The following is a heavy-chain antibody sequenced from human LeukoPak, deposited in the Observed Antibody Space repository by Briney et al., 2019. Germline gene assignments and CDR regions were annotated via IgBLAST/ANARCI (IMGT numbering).Heavy chain of an antibody. CDR2: IYPGDSDT. CDR3: ARLDSSTFSTEYFQH. V-gene: IGHV5-51*01. D-gene: IGHD6-13*01. CDR1: GYSFTSYW. Sequence: GESLKISCKGSGYSFTSYWIGWVRQMPGKGLEWMGIIYPGDSDTRYSPSFQGQVTISADKSISTAYLQWSSLKASDTAMYYCARLDSSTFSTEYFQHWGQGTLVTVSS. J-gene: IGHJ1*01.